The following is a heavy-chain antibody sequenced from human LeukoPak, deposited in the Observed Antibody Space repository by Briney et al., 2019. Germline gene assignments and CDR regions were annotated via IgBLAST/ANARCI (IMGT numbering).Heavy chain of an antibody. CDR3: ARHRSGWLQSSFDY. Sequence: KPSETLSLTCTVSGGSISPYFWSWIRQPPGKGLEWIGEINHSGSTNYNPSLKSRVTISVDTSKNQFSLKLSSVTAADTAVYYCARHRSGWLQSSFDYWGQGTLVTVPS. J-gene: IGHJ4*02. D-gene: IGHD5-24*01. V-gene: IGHV4-34*01. CDR2: INHSGST. CDR1: GGSISPYF.